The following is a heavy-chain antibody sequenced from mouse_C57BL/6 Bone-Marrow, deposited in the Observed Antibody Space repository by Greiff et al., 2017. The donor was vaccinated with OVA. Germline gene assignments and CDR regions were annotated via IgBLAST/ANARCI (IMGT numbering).Heavy chain of an antibody. Sequence: EVQLQQSGAELVRPGASVKLSCTASGFNIKDDYMHWVKQRPEQGLEWIGWIDPENGDTEYASKFQGKATITADTSSNTAYLQLNSLTSEDTAVYYCTTSNRGFAYWGQGTLVTVSA. CDR3: TTSNRGFAY. D-gene: IGHD2-5*01. CDR2: IDPENGDT. V-gene: IGHV14-4*01. J-gene: IGHJ3*01. CDR1: GFNIKDDY.